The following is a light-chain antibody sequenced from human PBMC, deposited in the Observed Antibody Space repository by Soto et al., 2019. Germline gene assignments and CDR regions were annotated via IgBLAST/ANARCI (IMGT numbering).Light chain of an antibody. V-gene: IGLV1-51*01. CDR1: SSNIGNNY. J-gene: IGLJ7*01. Sequence: QSVLTQPPSVSAAPGQKVTISCSGSSSNIGNNYVSWYQQLPGTAPKLLIYDNNKRPSGIPDRFSGSKSGTSATLGITGLQTGDEADYYCGTWDGSRSAAVFGGGTQLTVL. CDR3: GTWDGSRSAAV. CDR2: DNN.